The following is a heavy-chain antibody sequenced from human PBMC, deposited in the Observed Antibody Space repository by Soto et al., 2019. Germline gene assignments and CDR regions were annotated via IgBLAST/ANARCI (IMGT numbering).Heavy chain of an antibody. Sequence: QVQLVQSGAEVKKPGSSVKVSCKASGGTFSSYAITWVRQAPGQGLEWMGGIIPIFGTANYAQKFQGRVTLTEADSTSTTYMELTSLRSEDTGVYYCAGGFGYCISTRCLNAWYFQHWGQGTLVNVSS. CDR3: AGGFGYCISTRCLNAWYFQH. CDR2: IIPIFGTA. J-gene: IGHJ1*01. V-gene: IGHV1-69*12. D-gene: IGHD2-2*03. CDR1: GGTFSSYA.